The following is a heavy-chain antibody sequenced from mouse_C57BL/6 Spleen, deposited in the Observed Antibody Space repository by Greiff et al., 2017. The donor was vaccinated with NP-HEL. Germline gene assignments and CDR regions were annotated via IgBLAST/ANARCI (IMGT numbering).Heavy chain of an antibody. J-gene: IGHJ2*01. CDR1: GYTFTSYW. Sequence: VQLQQPGAELVRPGTSVKLSCKASGYTFTSYWITWVKQRPGQGLEWIGDIYPGSGSTNYNEKFKSKATLTVDTSSSTAYMQLSSLTSEDSAVYYCARDYYGSSYPHYWGQGTTLTVSS. D-gene: IGHD1-1*01. V-gene: IGHV1-55*01. CDR3: ARDYYGSSYPHY. CDR2: IYPGSGST.